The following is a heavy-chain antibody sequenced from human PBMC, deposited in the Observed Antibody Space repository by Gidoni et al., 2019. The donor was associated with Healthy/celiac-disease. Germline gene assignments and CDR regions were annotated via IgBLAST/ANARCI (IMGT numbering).Heavy chain of an antibody. CDR2: ISSSSSYI. CDR3: ARVHSNSYGMDV. V-gene: IGHV3-21*01. J-gene: IGHJ6*02. D-gene: IGHD4-4*01. Sequence: EVQLVESGCGLVKPGGSFRLSCAASGSSFSSYRMNWVRTAPGKGLEWVSSISSSSSYIYYADSVKGRFTISRDNAKNSLYLQMNSLRAEDTAVYYCARVHSNSYGMDVWGQGTTVTVSS. CDR1: GSSFSSYR.